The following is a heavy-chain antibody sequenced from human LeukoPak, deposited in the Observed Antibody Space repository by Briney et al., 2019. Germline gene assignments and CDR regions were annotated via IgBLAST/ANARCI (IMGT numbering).Heavy chain of an antibody. J-gene: IGHJ4*02. CDR2: ISSSGSTI. V-gene: IGHV3-11*01. CDR3: ARDRRYFDSYTPFDY. Sequence: NAGGSLRLSCAASGFTFSDYYMSWIRQAPGKGLEWVSYISSSGSTIYYADSVKGRFTISRDNAKNSLYLQMNSLRAEDTAVYYCARDRRYFDSYTPFDYWGQGTLVTVSS. D-gene: IGHD3-9*01. CDR1: GFTFSDYY.